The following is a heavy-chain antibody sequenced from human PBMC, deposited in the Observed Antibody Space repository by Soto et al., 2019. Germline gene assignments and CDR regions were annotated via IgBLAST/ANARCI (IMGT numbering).Heavy chain of an antibody. CDR2: FLAGGGNT. V-gene: IGHV1-46*01. CDR3: ARGGATIFGVIDS. Sequence: QVQLVQSGAAVGKPGASVKVSCKASGYSFFSYYLHWVRQAPGQGLVWMGRFLAGGGNTDYAQRFRGRVSMTRDTSTTNTVSLKLTSLTSDDTAVYYCARGGATIFGVIDSWGQGTRVTVSS. CDR1: GYSFFSYY. J-gene: IGHJ4*02. D-gene: IGHD3-3*02.